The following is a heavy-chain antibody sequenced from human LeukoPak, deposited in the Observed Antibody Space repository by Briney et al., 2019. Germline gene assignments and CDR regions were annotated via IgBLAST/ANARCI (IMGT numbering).Heavy chain of an antibody. D-gene: IGHD6-6*01. Sequence: PSETLSLTCTVSGGSISSYYWSWIRQPAGKDLEWIGRIYTSGSTNYNPSLKSRVTMSVDTSKNQFSLKLSSVTAADTAVYYCARDLEYSSSSGRYYSYGMDVWGQGTTVTVSS. V-gene: IGHV4-4*07. J-gene: IGHJ6*02. CDR3: ARDLEYSSSSGRYYSYGMDV. CDR2: IYTSGST. CDR1: GGSISSYY.